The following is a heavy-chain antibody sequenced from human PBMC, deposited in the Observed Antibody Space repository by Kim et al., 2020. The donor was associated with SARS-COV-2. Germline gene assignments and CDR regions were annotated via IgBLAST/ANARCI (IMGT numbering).Heavy chain of an antibody. CDR3: AKSFSGSYFGYYY. CDR2: ISYDGSNK. J-gene: IGHJ4*02. D-gene: IGHD1-26*01. V-gene: IGHV3-30*18. Sequence: GGSLRLSCAASGFTFNTYGMHWVRQAPGKGLEWVAVISYDGSNKYYADSVKGRFTISRDNAKNTLYLQMNSLRIEDTAVYYCAKSFSGSYFGYYYWGQGTPLPLSS. CDR1: GFTFNTYG.